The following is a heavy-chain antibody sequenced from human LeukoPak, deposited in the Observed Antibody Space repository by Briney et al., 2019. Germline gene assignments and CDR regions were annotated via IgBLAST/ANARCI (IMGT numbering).Heavy chain of an antibody. D-gene: IGHD3-10*01. Sequence: GGSLRLSCAASGFTFSSYAMHWVRQAPGKGLEWVAVISYDGSNKYYADSVKGRFTISRDNSKNTLYLQMNSLRAEDTSVYYCARSREGSGAFDIWGQGTMVTVSS. J-gene: IGHJ3*02. CDR1: GFTFSSYA. V-gene: IGHV3-30-3*01. CDR3: ARSREGSGAFDI. CDR2: ISYDGSNK.